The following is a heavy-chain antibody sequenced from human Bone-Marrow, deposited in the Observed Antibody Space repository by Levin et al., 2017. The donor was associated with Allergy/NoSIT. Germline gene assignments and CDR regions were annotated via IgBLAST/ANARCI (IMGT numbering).Heavy chain of an antibody. Sequence: GGSLRLSCAASGFTSSDHYMDWVRQAPGKGLEWVGRTRNKANSYTTEYAASVKGRFTISRDDSKNSLYLQMNSLKTEDTAVYYCARASYSSGSYYFDYWGQGTLVTVSS. CDR2: TRNKANSYTT. D-gene: IGHD6-19*01. V-gene: IGHV3-72*01. CDR1: GFTSSDHY. J-gene: IGHJ4*02. CDR3: ARASYSSGSYYFDY.